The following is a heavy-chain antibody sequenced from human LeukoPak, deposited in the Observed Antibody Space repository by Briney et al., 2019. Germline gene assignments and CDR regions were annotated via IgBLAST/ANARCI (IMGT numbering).Heavy chain of an antibody. CDR1: GYTFTSYG. J-gene: IGHJ4*02. CDR2: ISAYNGNT. Sequence: ASVKVSCKASGYTFTSYGISWVRQAPGQGLEWMGWISAYNGNTNYAQKLQGRVTMTTDTSTSTAYMELRSLRSDDTAVYYCARLRRLQLVFGQTKPYYFDYWGQGTLVTVSS. V-gene: IGHV1-18*01. CDR3: ARLRRLQLVFGQTKPYYFDY. D-gene: IGHD5-24*01.